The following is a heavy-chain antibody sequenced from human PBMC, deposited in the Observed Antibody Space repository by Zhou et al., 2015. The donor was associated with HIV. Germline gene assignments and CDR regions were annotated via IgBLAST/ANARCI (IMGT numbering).Heavy chain of an antibody. D-gene: IGHD3-9*01. CDR1: GYTFVSKD. V-gene: IGHV1-8*01. Sequence: QVQLVQSGAEVKEPGASLKVSCKTSGYTFVSKDINWVRQVAGQGLEWMGWVSPFTGHTGYAQRFQGRITMTWDSSIRTVYMELRTLTSEDTAVYYCATNILTAYAPDYWGQGTLVTVSS. CDR2: VSPFTGHT. J-gene: IGHJ4*02. CDR3: ATNILTAYAPDY.